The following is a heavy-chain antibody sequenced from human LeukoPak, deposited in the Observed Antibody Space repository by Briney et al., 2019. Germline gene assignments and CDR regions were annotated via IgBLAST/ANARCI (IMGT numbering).Heavy chain of an antibody. J-gene: IGHJ6*03. CDR3: AKNRRGIAPPGNYYYYMDV. Sequence: SETLSLTCTVSGYSISSGYYWGWIRQPPGKGLEWIGSIYHSGSTYYNPSLKSRVSISLDTSKNQFSLNLRSVTAADTAVYYCAKNRRGIAPPGNYYYYMDVWGKGTTVTISS. D-gene: IGHD6-13*01. CDR2: IYHSGST. V-gene: IGHV4-38-2*02. CDR1: GYSISSGYY.